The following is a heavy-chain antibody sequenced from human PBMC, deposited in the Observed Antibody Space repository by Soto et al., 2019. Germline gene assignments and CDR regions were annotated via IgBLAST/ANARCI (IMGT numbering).Heavy chain of an antibody. CDR3: ARRYGWLYFDH. CDR1: GDSISSSNYF. J-gene: IGHJ4*02. D-gene: IGHD6-19*01. Sequence: PSETLSLTCTVSGDSISSSNYFWGWIRQPPGKGLEWIGTIFYSGSTYYNPSLKSRVTISVDTSKNQFSLKLTSVTAADTALYYCARRYGWLYFDHWGQGTLVTVSS. V-gene: IGHV4-39*01. CDR2: IFYSGST.